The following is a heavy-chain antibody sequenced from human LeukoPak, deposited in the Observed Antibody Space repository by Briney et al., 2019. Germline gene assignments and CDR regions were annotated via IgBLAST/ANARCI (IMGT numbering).Heavy chain of an antibody. J-gene: IGHJ4*02. CDR3: AKWVFTVTTDGYYFDY. Sequence: SGGSLRLSCAASGFTFSSYAMSWGRQAPGKGLDRVSTISGSCGSTYYADSVKGRFTISRDNSKTTLYLQMNSLRAEDTAVYYCAKWVFTVTTDGYYFDYWGQGTLVTVSS. D-gene: IGHD4-17*01. CDR2: ISGSCGST. V-gene: IGHV3-23*01. CDR1: GFTFSSYA.